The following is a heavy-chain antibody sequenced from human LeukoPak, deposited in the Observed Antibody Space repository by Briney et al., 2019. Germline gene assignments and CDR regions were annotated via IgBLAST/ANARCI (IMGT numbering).Heavy chain of an antibody. CDR1: GSTFSTYC. J-gene: IGHJ5*02. Sequence: GRSLRLSCAASGSTFSTYCMSWVRQAPGKGLEWLADINQDGSVKYYVDSVKGRFTISRDNAKNSLCLQMNSLRADDTAVYYCARAQWPQLPRFDPWGQGTLVTVSS. V-gene: IGHV3-7*03. CDR2: INQDGSVK. CDR3: ARAQWPQLPRFDP. D-gene: IGHD5-24*01.